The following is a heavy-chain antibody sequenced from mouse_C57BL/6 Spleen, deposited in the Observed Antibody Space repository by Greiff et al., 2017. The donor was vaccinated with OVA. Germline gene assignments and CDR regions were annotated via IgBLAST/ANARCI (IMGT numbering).Heavy chain of an antibody. CDR1: GYAFSSYW. D-gene: IGHD1-1*01. J-gene: IGHJ4*01. CDR2: IYPGDGDT. CDR3: AREDYGSSYAMDY. V-gene: IGHV1-80*01. Sequence: QVQLKQSGAELVKPGASVKISCKASGYAFSSYWMNWVKQRPGKGLEWIGQIYPGDGDTNYNGKFKGKATLTADKSSSTAYMQLSSLTSEDSAVYFCAREDYGSSYAMDYWGQGTSVTVSS.